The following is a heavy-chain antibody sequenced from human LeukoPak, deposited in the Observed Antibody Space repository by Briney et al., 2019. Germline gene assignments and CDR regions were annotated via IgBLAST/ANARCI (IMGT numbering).Heavy chain of an antibody. V-gene: IGHV4-31*03. Sequence: SETLSLTCTVSGGSISSGGYYWSWIRQHPGKGLEWIGHIYYSGSTYYNPSLKSRVTISVDTSKNQFSLKLSSVTAADTAVYYCARSGHIVVDLDAFDIWGQGTMVTVSS. CDR3: ARSGHIVVDLDAFDI. J-gene: IGHJ3*02. CDR1: GGSISSGGYY. CDR2: IYYSGST. D-gene: IGHD2-21*01.